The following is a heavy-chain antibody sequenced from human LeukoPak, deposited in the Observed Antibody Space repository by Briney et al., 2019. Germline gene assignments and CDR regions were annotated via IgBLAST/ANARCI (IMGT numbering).Heavy chain of an antibody. CDR3: ARIREQHLAESSDY. J-gene: IGHJ4*02. D-gene: IGHD6-13*01. CDR1: GYTLTELS. V-gene: IGHV1-24*01. CDR2: FDPEDDKT. Sequence: GASVRVSCKVSGYTLTELSMHWVRQAPGKGLEWMGGFDPEDDKTIYAQKFQGRVTMTKDTSTDTAYMELSSLRSEDTAVYYCARIREQHLAESSDYWGQGTLVTVSS.